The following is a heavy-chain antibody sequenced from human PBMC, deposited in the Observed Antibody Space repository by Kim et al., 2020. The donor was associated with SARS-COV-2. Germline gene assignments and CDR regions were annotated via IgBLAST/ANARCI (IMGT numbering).Heavy chain of an antibody. CDR2: IKSKSDGGTT. J-gene: IGHJ4*01. CDR1: GFTFKNAW. CDR3: TGDDYRWGTYRP. V-gene: IGHV3-15*01. Sequence: GGSLRLSCAASGFTFKNAWMSWVRQAPGKGLEWVGRIKSKSDGGTTDYVAPVKSRFTISREDPGNTLYLQMNSLKIENTALDYCTGDDYRWGTYRPWGQGTMVTVSS. D-gene: IGHD3-16*02.